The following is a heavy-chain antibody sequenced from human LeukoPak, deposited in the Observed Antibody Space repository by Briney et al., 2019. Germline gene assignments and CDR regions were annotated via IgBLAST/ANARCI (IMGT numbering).Heavy chain of an antibody. D-gene: IGHD6-19*01. Sequence: GGSLRLSCAASGFTFSSYSMNWVRQAPGKGLEWVSSISSSSSYIYYADSVKGRFTISRHNAKNSLYLQLNSLRAEDTAVYYCARQSGSGFIRYDYWGQGTLVTVSS. J-gene: IGHJ4*02. CDR3: ARQSGSGFIRYDY. V-gene: IGHV3-21*01. CDR1: GFTFSSYS. CDR2: ISSSSSYI.